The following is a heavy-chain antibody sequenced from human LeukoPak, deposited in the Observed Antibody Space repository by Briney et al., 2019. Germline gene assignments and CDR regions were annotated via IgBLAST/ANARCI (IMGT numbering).Heavy chain of an antibody. J-gene: IGHJ4*02. CDR2: INTDGSST. CDR1: GFTFSSYW. V-gene: IGHV3-74*01. D-gene: IGHD3-10*01. CDR3: ARAPGSISIY. Sequence: GGSLRLSCAASGFTFSSYWMHWVRQAPGKGLVWVSRINTDGSSTGYADSVKGRFTISRDDAKRTLYLQMNSLRAEDTAVYYCARAPGSISIYWGQGTLVTVSS.